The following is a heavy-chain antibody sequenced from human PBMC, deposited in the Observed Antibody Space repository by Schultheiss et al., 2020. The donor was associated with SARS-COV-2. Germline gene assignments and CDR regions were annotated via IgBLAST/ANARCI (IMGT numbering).Heavy chain of an antibody. CDR2: MNPNSGNT. CDR1: GGTFSSYA. V-gene: IGHV1-8*02. CDR3: ARGGTDSSSWYGYFQH. J-gene: IGHJ1*01. Sequence: ASVKVSCKASGGTFSSYAISWVRQAPGQRLEWMGWMNPNSGNTGYAQKFQGRVTMTRNTSICTAYMELRSLGSEETAVYYCARGGTDSSSWYGYFQHWGQGRLVTV. D-gene: IGHD6-13*01.